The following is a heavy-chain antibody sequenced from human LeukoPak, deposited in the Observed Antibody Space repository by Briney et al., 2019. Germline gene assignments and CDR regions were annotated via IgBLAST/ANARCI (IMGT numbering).Heavy chain of an antibody. CDR1: GFTFSDYA. CDR3: ARVAMSDSSGYCDY. Sequence: GGSLRLSCAASGFTFSDYAMHWVCQAPGKGLEWVAVIWYDGSNENYADSVRGRFTVSRDNSKNTLYLHMNRVRAEDTAVYYCARVAMSDSSGYCDYWGQGTLVTVSS. CDR2: IWYDGSNE. D-gene: IGHD3-22*01. J-gene: IGHJ4*02. V-gene: IGHV3-33*01.